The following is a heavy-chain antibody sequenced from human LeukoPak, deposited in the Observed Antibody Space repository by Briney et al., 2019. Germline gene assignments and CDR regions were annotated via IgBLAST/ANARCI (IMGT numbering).Heavy chain of an antibody. Sequence: GGSLRLSCAASGFTFSRYSMHWVRQAPGKGLVWVSHVNSDGSGTDYADSVKGRFTISRDNSKNTLYLQMNSLRAEDTAVYYCAKDFRVLLWFGEFTEGPTDIWGQGTMVTVSS. D-gene: IGHD3-10*01. J-gene: IGHJ3*02. V-gene: IGHV3-74*01. CDR1: GFTFSRYS. CDR2: VNSDGSGT. CDR3: AKDFRVLLWFGEFTEGPTDI.